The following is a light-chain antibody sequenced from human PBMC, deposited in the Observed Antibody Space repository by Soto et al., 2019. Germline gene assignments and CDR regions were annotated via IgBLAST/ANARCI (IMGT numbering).Light chain of an antibody. V-gene: IGLV2-8*01. CDR1: SSDVGANNY. Sequence: QSVLTQPPSASGSPGQSVTISCTGTSSDVGANNYVSWYQQHPGKAPKLMIYEVTKRPSGVPDRFSGSKSGNTASLTVSWLQAEDEADYYCSSYAGTNRVFGTGTKLTVL. CDR3: SSYAGTNRV. CDR2: EVT. J-gene: IGLJ1*01.